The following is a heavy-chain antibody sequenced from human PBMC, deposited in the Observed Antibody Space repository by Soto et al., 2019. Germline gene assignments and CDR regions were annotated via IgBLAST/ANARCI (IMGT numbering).Heavy chain of an antibody. CDR3: AKGSGGYFCYFDY. D-gene: IGHD2-15*01. Sequence: PGGSLRLSCAASGLTFSSYGMHWVRQAPGKGLEWVAVISYDGSNKYYADSVKGRFTISRDNSKNTLYLQMNSLRAEDTAVYYCAKGSGGYFCYFDYWGQGTLVTVSS. J-gene: IGHJ4*02. CDR2: ISYDGSNK. CDR1: GLTFSSYG. V-gene: IGHV3-30*18.